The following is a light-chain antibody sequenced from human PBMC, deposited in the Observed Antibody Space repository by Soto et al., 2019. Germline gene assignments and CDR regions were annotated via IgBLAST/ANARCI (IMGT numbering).Light chain of an antibody. Sequence: DLPLTQSPSFLSASVGARVTITCRASQGIRHYLAWYQQKPGKAPSLLMYGASTLQSGVPSRFSGSGSGTEFTLTISSLQPEDVATYFCQQVYGHPPAFGPGTRLDIK. V-gene: IGKV1-9*01. J-gene: IGKJ5*01. CDR2: GAS. CDR1: QGIRHY. CDR3: QQVYGHPPA.